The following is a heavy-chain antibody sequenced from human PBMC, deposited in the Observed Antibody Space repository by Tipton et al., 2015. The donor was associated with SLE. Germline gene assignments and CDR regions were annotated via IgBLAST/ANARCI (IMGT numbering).Heavy chain of an antibody. D-gene: IGHD2-21*01. J-gene: IGHJ4*02. V-gene: IGHV3-21*01. CDR1: GFTFSSYS. Sequence: SLRLSCAASGFTFSSYSMNWVRQAPGKGLEWVSSITSSSSYIYYGGSMKGRFTISRDNAKNSLYLQMNSLRAEDTAVYYCARESYCGGDCPLYYFDHWGQGTLVTVSS. CDR2: ITSSSSYI. CDR3: ARESYCGGDCPLYYFDH.